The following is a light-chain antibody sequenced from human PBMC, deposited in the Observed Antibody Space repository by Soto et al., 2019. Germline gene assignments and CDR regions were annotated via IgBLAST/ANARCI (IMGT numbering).Light chain of an antibody. V-gene: IGLV2-8*01. J-gene: IGLJ1*01. CDR1: SSDVAGFNL. CDR3: SSYAGSIYV. CDR2: EVT. Sequence: QSVLTQPPSASGSPGQSVTISCTGTSSDVAGFNLVSWYQHHPGKAPKLMIYEVTKRPSGVPDRFSGSKSGNTASLTVSGLQTEDEADYYCSSYAGSIYVFGTGTKVTVL.